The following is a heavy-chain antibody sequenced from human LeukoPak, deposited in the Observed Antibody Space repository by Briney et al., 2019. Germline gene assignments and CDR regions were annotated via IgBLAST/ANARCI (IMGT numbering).Heavy chain of an antibody. CDR1: EFPFSNYG. Sequence: GGTLRLSCAASEFPFSNYGMSWVRQAPGKGLEWVSSISTSGGSTYYADSLTGRFTISRDNAKNSLYLQMNSLRAEDTAMYYCARRATTERGHSYGLDFWGQGTLVTVSS. V-gene: IGHV3-21*01. CDR2: ISTSGGST. J-gene: IGHJ4*02. CDR3: ARRATTERGHSYGLDF. D-gene: IGHD5-18*01.